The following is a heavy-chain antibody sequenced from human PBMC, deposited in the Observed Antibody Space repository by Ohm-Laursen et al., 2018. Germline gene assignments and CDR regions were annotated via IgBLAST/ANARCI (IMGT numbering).Heavy chain of an antibody. CDR1: GFTFSDYY. CDR2: ISSSGSTI. J-gene: IGHJ3*02. V-gene: IGHV3-11*01. CDR3: AREQLNLGYRNTFDGFDI. Sequence: SLRLSCAASGFTFSDYYMGWIRQAPGKGLEWVSYISSSGSTIYYADSVKGRFTISRDNAKNSLYLQMNSLRAEDTAVYYCAREQLNLGYRNTFDGFDIWGQGTMVTVSS. D-gene: IGHD5-12*01.